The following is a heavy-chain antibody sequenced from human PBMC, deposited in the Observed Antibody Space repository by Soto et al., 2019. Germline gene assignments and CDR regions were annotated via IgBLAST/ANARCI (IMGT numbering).Heavy chain of an antibody. CDR2: IYYSGST. V-gene: IGHV4-30-4*01. D-gene: IGHD3-22*01. Sequence: PSETLSLTCTVSGGSISSGDYYWSWIRQPPGKGLEWIGYIYYSGSTYYNPSLKSRVTISVDTSKNQFSLKLSSVTAADTAVYYGAGDLRDTMIVVANVHPFDYYYGIDDWGQGTTVTVSS. J-gene: IGHJ6*02. CDR1: GGSISSGDYY. CDR3: AGDLRDTMIVVANVHPFDYYYGIDD.